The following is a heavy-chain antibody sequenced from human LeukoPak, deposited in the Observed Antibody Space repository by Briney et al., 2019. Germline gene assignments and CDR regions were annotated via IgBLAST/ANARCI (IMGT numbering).Heavy chain of an antibody. CDR2: ISYDGSKK. CDR1: GFTFSNYA. J-gene: IGHJ6*02. V-gene: IGHV3-30-3*01. Sequence: PGGSLRLSCAASGFTFSNYAMHWVRQAPGKGLEWVAVISYDGSKKYYADSVKGRFTISRDNPKSTLYLQMYSLRTEDTAVYFCARADITKNFYYYGMDVWGQGTTVTVSS. CDR3: ARADITKNFYYYGMDV. D-gene: IGHD2-15*01.